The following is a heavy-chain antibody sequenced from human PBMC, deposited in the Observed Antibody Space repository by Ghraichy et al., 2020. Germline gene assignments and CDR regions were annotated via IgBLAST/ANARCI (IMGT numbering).Heavy chain of an antibody. CDR3: ARGGRYYDRSGYFDD. Sequence: SETLSLTCSVSNGSVTGYYWRWLRPPPGQGLEWIAYIYSSGTTYYNPSLQSRVTISIDTSKNQISLKVTSLTAADTAVYYCARGGRYYDRSGYFDDWGQGTLVTVTS. J-gene: IGHJ4*02. V-gene: IGHV4-59*02. D-gene: IGHD3-22*01. CDR1: NGSVTGYY. CDR2: IYSSGTT.